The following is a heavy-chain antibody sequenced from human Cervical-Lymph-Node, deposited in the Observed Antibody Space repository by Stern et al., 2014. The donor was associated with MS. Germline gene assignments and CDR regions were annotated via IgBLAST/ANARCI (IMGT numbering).Heavy chain of an antibody. CDR2: INPTSGGA. Sequence: VHLVESGAEVRKPGASVKVSCRASGYYFAAYYLHWVRQAPGQGLEWMGWINPTSGGAHFAEKFQGRVNMTRDTSINTAYLELSGLTYDDTAVFYCARDVYRFLRYHYDYWGQGTPVTVSS. CDR1: GYYFAAYY. CDR3: ARDVYRFLRYHYDY. J-gene: IGHJ4*02. D-gene: IGHD2-8*02. V-gene: IGHV1-2*02.